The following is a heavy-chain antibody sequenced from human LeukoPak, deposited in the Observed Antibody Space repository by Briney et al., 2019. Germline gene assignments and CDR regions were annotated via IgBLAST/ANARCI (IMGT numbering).Heavy chain of an antibody. CDR3: AKSHSSGWAYYYGMDV. CDR1: GFTLSSYS. V-gene: IGHV3-9*01. Sequence: GGSLRLSCAASGFTLSSYSMTWVRQAPGKGLEWVSGISWNSGSIGYADSVKGRFTISRDNAKNSLYLQMISLRAEDTALYYCAKSHSSGWAYYYGMDVWGQGTTVTVSS. D-gene: IGHD6-19*01. J-gene: IGHJ6*02. CDR2: ISWNSGSI.